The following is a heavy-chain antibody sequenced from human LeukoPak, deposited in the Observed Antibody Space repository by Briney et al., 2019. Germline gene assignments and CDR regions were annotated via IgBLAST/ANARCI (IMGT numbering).Heavy chain of an antibody. CDR2: IYTSGST. J-gene: IGHJ3*02. D-gene: IGHD1-26*01. V-gene: IGHV4-4*07. CDR1: GGSISIYY. Sequence: PSETLSLTCTVSGGSISIYYWSWIRQPAGKGLEWIGRIYTSGSTNYNPSLKSRVTISVGTSKSQFSLTLTFVTAADTALYYCARAGRWEGRPHAFDIWGQGTMVTVSS. CDR3: ARAGRWEGRPHAFDI.